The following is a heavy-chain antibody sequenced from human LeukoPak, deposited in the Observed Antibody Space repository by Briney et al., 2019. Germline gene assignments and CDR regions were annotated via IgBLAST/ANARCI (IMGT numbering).Heavy chain of an antibody. CDR3: AKFGVGEAVATITRPFDY. J-gene: IGHJ4*02. CDR1: GFTFSSYA. V-gene: IGHV3-23*01. D-gene: IGHD5-12*01. CDR2: ISGSGGST. Sequence: GGSLRLSCAASGFTFSSYAMNWVRQAPGKGLEWVSAISGSGGSTYYADSVKGRFTISRDNSKNTLYLQMNSLRAEDTAVYYCAKFGVGEAVATITRPFDYWGQGTLVTVSS.